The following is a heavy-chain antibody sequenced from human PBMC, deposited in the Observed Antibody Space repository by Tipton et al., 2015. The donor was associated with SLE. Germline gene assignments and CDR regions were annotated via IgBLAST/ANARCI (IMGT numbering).Heavy chain of an antibody. CDR1: GFTFSSYA. CDR2: IRYDGSNK. V-gene: IGHV3-30*02. D-gene: IGHD3-10*01. J-gene: IGHJ4*02. Sequence: SLRLSCAASGFTFSSYAMSWVRQAPGKGLEWVAFIRYDGSNKCYADSVKGRFTISRDNSKNTLYLQMNSLRAEDTAGYYCAKDLDFFGSGGFFWGPGTLVPVSP. CDR3: AKDLDFFGSGGFF.